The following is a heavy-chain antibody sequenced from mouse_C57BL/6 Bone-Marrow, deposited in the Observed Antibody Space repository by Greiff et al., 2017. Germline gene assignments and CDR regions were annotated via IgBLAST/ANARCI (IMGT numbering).Heavy chain of an antibody. Sequence: QVQLQQSGAELVRPGASVTLSCKASGYTFTDYEMHWVKQTPVHGLEWIGAIDPETGGTAYNQKFKGKAILTADKSSSTAYMELRSLTSEDSAVYYCTPSTVVAGKFAYWGQGTLVTVSA. CDR1: GYTFTDYE. V-gene: IGHV1-15*01. CDR2: IDPETGGT. CDR3: TPSTVVAGKFAY. J-gene: IGHJ3*01. D-gene: IGHD1-1*01.